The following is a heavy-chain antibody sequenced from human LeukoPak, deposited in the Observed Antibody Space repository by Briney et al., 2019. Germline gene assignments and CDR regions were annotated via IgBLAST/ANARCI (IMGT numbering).Heavy chain of an antibody. V-gene: IGHV4-34*01. CDR2: INHSGST. CDR1: GGSFSGYY. D-gene: IGHD3-22*01. J-gene: IGHJ4*02. Sequence: SETLSLTCAVYGGSFSGYYWSWIRQPPGKGLEWIGEINHSGSTNYNPSLKSRVTISVDTSKNQSSLKLSSVTAADTAVYYCARGDDSSGYYYEYFDYWGQGTLVTVSS. CDR3: ARGDDSSGYYYEYFDY.